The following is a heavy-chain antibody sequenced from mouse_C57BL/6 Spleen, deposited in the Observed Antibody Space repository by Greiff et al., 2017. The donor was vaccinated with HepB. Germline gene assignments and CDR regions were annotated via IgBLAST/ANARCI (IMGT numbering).Heavy chain of an antibody. J-gene: IGHJ1*03. CDR1: GYTFTSYW. Sequence: VQLQQPGAELVKPGASVKLSCKASGYTFTSYWMQWVKQRPGQGLEWIGEIDPSDSYTNYNQKFKGKATLTVDTSSSTAYMQLSSLTSEDSAVYYCASKDITTVVDWYFDVWGTGTTVTVSS. CDR2: IDPSDSYT. V-gene: IGHV1-50*01. CDR3: ASKDITTVVDWYFDV. D-gene: IGHD1-1*01.